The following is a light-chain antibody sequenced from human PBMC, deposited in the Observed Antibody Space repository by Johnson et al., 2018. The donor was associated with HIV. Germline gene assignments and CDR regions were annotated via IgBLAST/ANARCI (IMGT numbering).Light chain of an antibody. CDR1: SSNIGNNY. CDR2: ENN. J-gene: IGLJ1*01. V-gene: IGLV1-51*02. CDR3: GTWDNSLSGYG. Sequence: QSVLTQPPLVSAAPGQKVTISCSGSSSNIGNNYVSWYQQIPGTAPKLLIYENNKRPSGIPDRFSGSKSGTSATLGITGLQTGDEAYYYCGTWDNSLSGYGFGTGTKVTVL.